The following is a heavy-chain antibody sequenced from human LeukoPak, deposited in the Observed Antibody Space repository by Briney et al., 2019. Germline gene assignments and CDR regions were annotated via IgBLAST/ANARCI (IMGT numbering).Heavy chain of an antibody. Sequence: ASVKVSCKASGGTFSSYAISWVRQAPGQGLEWMGGIIPIFGTANYAQKFQGRVTITADKSTGTAYMELSSLRSEDTAVYYCASYGSGSYYSGFNYYYYMDVWGKGTAVTVSS. D-gene: IGHD3-10*01. CDR3: ASYGSGSYYSGFNYYYYMDV. V-gene: IGHV1-69*06. CDR1: GGTFSSYA. CDR2: IIPIFGTA. J-gene: IGHJ6*03.